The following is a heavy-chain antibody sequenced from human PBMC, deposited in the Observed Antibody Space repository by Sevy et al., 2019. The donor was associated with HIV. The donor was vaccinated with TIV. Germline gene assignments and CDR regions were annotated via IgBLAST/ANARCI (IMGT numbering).Heavy chain of an antibody. J-gene: IGHJ4*02. CDR1: GGSFSGYY. V-gene: IGHV4-34*01. Sequence: SETLSLTCAVYGGSFSGYYWSWIRQPPGKGLEWMGEINHSGRTNYNPSLKSRVTISVDTSKNQFSLKLSSVTAADTAVYYCARQGSGYHYFDYWGQGTLVTVSS. CDR2: INHSGRT. D-gene: IGHD3-22*01. CDR3: ARQGSGYHYFDY.